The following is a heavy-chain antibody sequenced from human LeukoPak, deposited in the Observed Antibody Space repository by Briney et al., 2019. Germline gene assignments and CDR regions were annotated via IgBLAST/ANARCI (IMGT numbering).Heavy chain of an antibody. CDR2: ISDSGGST. Sequence: GGSLRLSCAASGFTFSSYAMSWVRQAPGKGREWVSGISDSGGSTNYADSVKGRFTISRDNSKNTLYLQMISLRAEDTAVYFCAKLVKGGSTVTTNGYFDYWGQGTLVTVSS. J-gene: IGHJ4*02. D-gene: IGHD4-17*01. CDR3: AKLVKGGSTVTTNGYFDY. V-gene: IGHV3-23*01. CDR1: GFTFSSYA.